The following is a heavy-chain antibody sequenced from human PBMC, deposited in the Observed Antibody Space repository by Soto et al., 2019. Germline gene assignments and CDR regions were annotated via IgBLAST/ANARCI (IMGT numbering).Heavy chain of an antibody. D-gene: IGHD2-21*01. CDR2: ISGSGDST. J-gene: IGHJ4*02. CDR3: ARFGATYSIHCFDC. V-gene: IGHV3-23*01. CDR1: GFTFSVYA. Sequence: PGGSLRLSCEASGFTFSVYAMSWVRQAPGKGLEWVSTISGSGDSTYYAASVKGRFTISRDNSKNTLNLQMNSLRAEDTAVYYCARFGATYSIHCFDCWGPGSLVTVSS.